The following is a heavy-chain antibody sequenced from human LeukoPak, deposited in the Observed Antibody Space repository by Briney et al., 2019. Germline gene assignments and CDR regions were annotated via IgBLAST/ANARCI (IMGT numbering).Heavy chain of an antibody. D-gene: IGHD2-2*01. CDR3: AKEAAAILWHYYYYMDV. Sequence: SGGSLRLSCAASGFTFSSYAMNWVRQAPGRGLEWVSGFSGSGGTTYYADSVKGRFTISRDNSKNTLYLQMNSLRAEDTAVYYCAKEAAAILWHYYYYMDVWGKGTTVAVSS. CDR1: GFTFSSYA. J-gene: IGHJ6*03. V-gene: IGHV3-23*01. CDR2: FSGSGGTT.